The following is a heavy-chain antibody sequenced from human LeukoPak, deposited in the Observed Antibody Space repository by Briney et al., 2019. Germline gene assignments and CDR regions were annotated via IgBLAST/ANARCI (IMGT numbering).Heavy chain of an antibody. D-gene: IGHD2-2*02. CDR2: VFHSGNT. Sequence: SETLSLTCNVSGGSISSYSWNWVRQSPGKGLEWIGYVFHSGNTKYNPSLKSRATISVDTSKNQFSLKLSSVTAADTALYYCARGRRSPLIPSAIYYYYHMDVWGKGTTVTVSS. V-gene: IGHV4-59*12. CDR3: ARGRRSPLIPSAIYYYYHMDV. J-gene: IGHJ6*03. CDR1: GGSISSYS.